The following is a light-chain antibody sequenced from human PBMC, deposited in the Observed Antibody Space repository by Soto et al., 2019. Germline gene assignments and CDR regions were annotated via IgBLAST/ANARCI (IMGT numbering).Light chain of an antibody. CDR2: DVS. V-gene: IGLV2-14*01. CDR3: SSYTSSSSS. CDR1: SSDVGGYNY. Sequence: QSALTQPASVSGSPGQSINISCTGTSSDVGGYNYVSWYQQHPGKAPKLMIYDVSNRPSGVSNRFSGSKSGNTASLTISGLQAEDEADYYCSSYTSSSSSFGGGTKVTVL. J-gene: IGLJ2*01.